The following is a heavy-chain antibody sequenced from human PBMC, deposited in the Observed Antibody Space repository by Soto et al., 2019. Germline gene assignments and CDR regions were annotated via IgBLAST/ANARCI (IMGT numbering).Heavy chain of an antibody. CDR1: GGSFSGYD. Sequence: SETLSLTCAVYGGSFSGYDWSWIRQPPGKGLEWIGEINHSGSTNYNPSLKSRVTISVDTSKNQFSLKLSSVTAADTAVYYCARGLTGTTFYFDYWGQGTLVTVSS. J-gene: IGHJ4*02. V-gene: IGHV4-34*01. CDR3: ARGLTGTTFYFDY. D-gene: IGHD1-7*01. CDR2: INHSGST.